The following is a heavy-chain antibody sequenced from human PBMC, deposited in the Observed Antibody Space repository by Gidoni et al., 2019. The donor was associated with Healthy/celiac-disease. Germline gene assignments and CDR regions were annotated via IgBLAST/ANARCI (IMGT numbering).Heavy chain of an antibody. J-gene: IGHJ4*02. V-gene: IGHV4-39*07. CDR3: ARALDYYDY. Sequence: QLQLQESGPGLVKPSETLSLTCTASGGSISSSSYYWGGIRQPPGKGLEWIGSIYYSGSTYYNPSLKSRVTISVDTSKNQFSLKLSSVTAADTAVYYCARALDYYDYWGQGTLVTVSS. CDR1: GGSISSSSYY. CDR2: IYYSGST.